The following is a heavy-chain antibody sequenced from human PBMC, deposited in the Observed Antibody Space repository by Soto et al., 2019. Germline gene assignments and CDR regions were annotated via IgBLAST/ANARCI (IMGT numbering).Heavy chain of an antibody. J-gene: IGHJ5*02. CDR3: ARDRFWSGYPFRKLDP. Sequence: SETLSLTCAVYGGSFSGYYWSWIRQPPGKGLEWIGEINHSGSTNYNPSLKSRVTISVDTSKNQFSLKLSSVTAADTAVYYCARDRFWSGYPFRKLDPWGQGTLVTVPS. V-gene: IGHV4-34*01. CDR1: GGSFSGYY. D-gene: IGHD3-3*01. CDR2: INHSGST.